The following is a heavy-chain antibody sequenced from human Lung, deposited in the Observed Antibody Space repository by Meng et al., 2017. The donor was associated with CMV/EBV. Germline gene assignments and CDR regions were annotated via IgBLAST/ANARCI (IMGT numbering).Heavy chain of an antibody. Sequence: SLKISCAASGFTFDDFAMHWVRQSPGEGLEWVSGISGNSGFIGYADSVKGRLTISRDNARKSLSLEINTLRVEDTALYYCVKGGGEKVTFDAMDVWGQGTXVTVSS. D-gene: IGHD2-21*02. CDR1: GFTFDDFA. J-gene: IGHJ6*02. V-gene: IGHV3-9*01. CDR3: VKGGGEKVTFDAMDV. CDR2: ISGNSGFI.